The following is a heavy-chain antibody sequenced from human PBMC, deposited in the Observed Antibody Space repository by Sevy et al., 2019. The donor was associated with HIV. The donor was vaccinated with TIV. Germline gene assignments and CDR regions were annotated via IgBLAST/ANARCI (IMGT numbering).Heavy chain of an antibody. Sequence: GGSLRLSCAASGFNIRAHWMLWVRQAPGKGLEGVANINEDGSTKYYLDSVKGRFTISRDNAENSAFLQMNSLRVEDTAVYYCVRALLKADSLWGQGTLVTV. V-gene: IGHV3-7*01. CDR2: INEDGSTK. D-gene: IGHD1-26*01. CDR1: GFNIRAHW. CDR3: VRALLKADSL. J-gene: IGHJ4*02.